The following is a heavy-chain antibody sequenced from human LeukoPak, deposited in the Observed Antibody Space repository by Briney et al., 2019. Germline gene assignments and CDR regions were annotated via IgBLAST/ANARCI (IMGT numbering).Heavy chain of an antibody. D-gene: IGHD2-15*01. V-gene: IGHV1-69*04. CDR1: GGTFSSSA. Sequence: GASVKVSCKASGGTFSSSAISWVRQAPGQGLEWMGRIIPILGVANYAQNFQGRVTVTADESTGTAYMELSSLRSDDTAIYYCARDNPPYCNGGSCSSYWGQGTLVTVSS. J-gene: IGHJ4*02. CDR2: IIPILGVA. CDR3: ARDNPPYCNGGSCSSY.